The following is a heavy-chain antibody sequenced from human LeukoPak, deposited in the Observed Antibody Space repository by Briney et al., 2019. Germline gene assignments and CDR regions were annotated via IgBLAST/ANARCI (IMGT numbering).Heavy chain of an antibody. J-gene: IGHJ5*02. V-gene: IGHV4-4*07. D-gene: IGHD6-13*01. CDR1: GGSISTYY. Sequence: PSETLSLTCTDSGGSISTYYWSWIRQPAGKGLEWIGRIYTSGSTNYNPSLKSRVTMSVDTSKNQFSLKLSSVTAADTAVYYCARDLSAAAGYNWFDPWGQGTLVTVSS. CDR3: ARDLSAAAGYNWFDP. CDR2: IYTSGST.